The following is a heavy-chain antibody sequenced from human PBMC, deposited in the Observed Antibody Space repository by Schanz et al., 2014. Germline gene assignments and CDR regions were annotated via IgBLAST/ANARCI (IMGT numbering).Heavy chain of an antibody. J-gene: IGHJ2*01. D-gene: IGHD2-21*02. CDR1: GFTFSTHA. CDR2: IGVDGTTT. CDR3: AKDLGVDCGDGCFNWYFDL. V-gene: IGHV3-23*01. Sequence: EMQLLESGGGLIQPGGSLRLSCAASGFTFSTHAMSWVRQAPGKGLEWVSVIGVDGTTTYYADSVKGRFTISRDNSKNTLYLQMNSLRPEDTAVYFCAKDLGVDCGDGCFNWYFDLWGRGTLVTVSS.